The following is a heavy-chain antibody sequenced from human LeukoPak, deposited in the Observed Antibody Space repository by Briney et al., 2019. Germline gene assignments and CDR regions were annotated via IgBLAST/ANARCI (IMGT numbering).Heavy chain of an antibody. CDR2: IYYSGNT. D-gene: IGHD4-17*01. V-gene: IGHV4-39*02. CDR3: AREFDYEGVDP. CDR1: VFSIRSRNSY. Sequence: SETLPFTCLVSVFSIRSRNSYWGGTRHPPGKGLEWIGSIYYSGNTYYNASLKSQVSISIDTSKNQFSLKLSSVTAADTAVYYCAREFDYEGVDPWGQGTLVTVSS. J-gene: IGHJ5*02.